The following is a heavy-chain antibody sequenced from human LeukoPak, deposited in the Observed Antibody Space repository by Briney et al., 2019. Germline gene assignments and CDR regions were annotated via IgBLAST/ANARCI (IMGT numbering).Heavy chain of an antibody. D-gene: IGHD6-13*01. CDR2: IRYDGSNK. Sequence: GGSPRLSCAASGLTFSSYDMHWVRQAPGKGLEWVAFIRYDGSNKYYADSVKGRFTISRDNSKNTLYLQMTSLRAEDTAVYYCAIGSGSSSWYWDYWGQGTLVTVSS. CDR3: AIGSGSSSWYWDY. J-gene: IGHJ4*02. V-gene: IGHV3-30*02. CDR1: GLTFSSYD.